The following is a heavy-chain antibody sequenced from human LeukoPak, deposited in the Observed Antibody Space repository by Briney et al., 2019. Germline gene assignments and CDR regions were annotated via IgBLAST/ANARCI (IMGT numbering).Heavy chain of an antibody. D-gene: IGHD3-9*01. CDR3: ASGGVLRYSAGGVYYYGMDV. V-gene: IGHV4-34*01. Sequence: SETLSLTCAGYGGSFSGYYWSWIRQPPGKGLEWIGEINHSGSTNYNPSLKSRVTISVDTSKNPFSLKLSSVTAADTAVYYCASGGVLRYSAGGVYYYGMDVWGKGTTVTVSS. J-gene: IGHJ6*04. CDR2: INHSGST. CDR1: GGSFSGYY.